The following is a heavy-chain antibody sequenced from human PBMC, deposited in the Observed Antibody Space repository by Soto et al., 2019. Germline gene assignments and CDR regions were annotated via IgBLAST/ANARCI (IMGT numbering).Heavy chain of an antibody. CDR2: IYYSGST. CDR3: ARPAKYSSSWYAFDY. V-gene: IGHV4-39*01. Sequence: QLQLQESGPGLVKPSETLSLTCTVSGGSISSSSYYWGWIRQPPGKGLEWIGSIYYSGSTYYNPSLKSRVPISVDTSKNQFSLKLSSVTAADTAVYYCARPAKYSSSWYAFDYWGQGTLVTVSS. D-gene: IGHD6-13*01. J-gene: IGHJ4*02. CDR1: GGSISSSSYY.